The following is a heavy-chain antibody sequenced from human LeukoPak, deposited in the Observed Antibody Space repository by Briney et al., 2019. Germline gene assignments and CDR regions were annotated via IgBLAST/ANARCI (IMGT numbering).Heavy chain of an antibody. D-gene: IGHD3-22*01. CDR3: ARVSYYDSSGYLGAFDI. CDR1: GGSISNYY. J-gene: IGHJ3*02. Sequence: SETLSLTCTVSGGSISNYYWSWIRQPPEKGLEWIGYIYYTGTTNYNPSLKSRLTISVDTSKNQFSLKLSSVTAADTAVYYCARVSYYDSSGYLGAFDIWGQGTMVTVSS. CDR2: IYYTGTT. V-gene: IGHV4-59*01.